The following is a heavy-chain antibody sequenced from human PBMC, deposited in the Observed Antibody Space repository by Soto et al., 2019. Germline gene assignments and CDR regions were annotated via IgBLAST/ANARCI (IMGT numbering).Heavy chain of an antibody. V-gene: IGHV3-30*18. D-gene: IGHD3-10*01. Sequence: GGSLRLSCAASGFTFSSYGMHWVRQAPGKGLEWVAVISYDGSNKYYADSVKGRFTISRDNSKNTLYLQMNSLRAEDTAVYYCAKVPGYGSGSYYNVPPNWFDPWGQGTLVTVSS. CDR3: AKVPGYGSGSYYNVPPNWFDP. CDR2: ISYDGSNK. CDR1: GFTFSSYG. J-gene: IGHJ5*02.